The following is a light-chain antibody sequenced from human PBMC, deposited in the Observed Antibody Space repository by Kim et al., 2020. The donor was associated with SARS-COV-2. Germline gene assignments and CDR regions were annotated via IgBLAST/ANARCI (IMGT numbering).Light chain of an antibody. CDR1: QSISMW. Sequence: IITCRASQSISMWLAWYQQKTGKAPKVLIYRASNLESGAPSRFSGSGSGTEFTLTISSLQPDDVATYYCQQYDTLWTFGQGTKVDIK. CDR3: QQYDTLWT. V-gene: IGKV1-5*03. J-gene: IGKJ1*01. CDR2: RAS.